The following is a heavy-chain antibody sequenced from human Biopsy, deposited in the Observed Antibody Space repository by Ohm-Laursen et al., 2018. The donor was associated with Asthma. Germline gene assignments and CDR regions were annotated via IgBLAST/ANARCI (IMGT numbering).Heavy chain of an antibody. CDR1: GFTFSDYA. CDR3: ARASVVKHYYYYGMDV. V-gene: IGHV3-30-3*01. Sequence: SLRLSCAAPGFTFSDYAIYWVRQAPGKGLEWVAFISYDGSDKFYADSVKGRFTTSRDNSQNTLDLHMNRLTFEDTAVYYCARASVVKHYYYYGMDVWGPGTTVTVFS. J-gene: IGHJ6*02. CDR2: ISYDGSDK.